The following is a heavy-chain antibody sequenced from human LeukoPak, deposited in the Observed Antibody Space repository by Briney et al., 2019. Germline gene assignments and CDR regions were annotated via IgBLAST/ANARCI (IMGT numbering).Heavy chain of an antibody. CDR2: ISYDGSNE. D-gene: IGHD2-15*01. J-gene: IGHJ4*02. Sequence: GGSLRLSCAASGFTFSSSAMHWVRQAPGKGLEWVAFISYDGSNEYYADSVKGRFTISRDNSKNTLFLQMNSLRAEDTAVYYCARDGLRFCSGGSCYYLAYWGQGTLVTVSS. V-gene: IGHV3-30-3*01. CDR1: GFTFSSSA. CDR3: ARDGLRFCSGGSCYYLAY.